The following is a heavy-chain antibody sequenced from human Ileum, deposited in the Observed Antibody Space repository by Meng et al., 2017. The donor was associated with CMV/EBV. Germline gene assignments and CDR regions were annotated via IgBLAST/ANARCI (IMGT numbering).Heavy chain of an antibody. J-gene: IGHJ6*02. D-gene: IGHD2-8*01. Sequence: GGSLRLSCAASGFTFSNFAMHWVRQAPGKGLEWLAVISHDGNTIFHADSMKGRFNIPRDNSKNTVHLQISSLRPEDTAIYYCARGRHCTNSYCVFRYGLDVWGQGTTVTVSS. CDR2: ISHDGNTI. CDR1: GFTFSNFA. V-gene: IGHV3-30-3*01. CDR3: ARGRHCTNSYCVFRYGLDV.